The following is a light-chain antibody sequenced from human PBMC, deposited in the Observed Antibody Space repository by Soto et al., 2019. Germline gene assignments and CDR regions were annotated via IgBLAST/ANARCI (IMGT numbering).Light chain of an antibody. CDR1: QGISSA. V-gene: IGKV1-13*02. CDR2: DAS. CDR3: QQFIL. J-gene: IGKJ4*01. Sequence: IQMTPSPSTLSASVGDRVTITCRASQGISSALAWYQQKPGKAPKLLIYDASSLESGVPSRFSGSGSGTDFTLTISSLQPEDFATYYCQQFILFGGGTKVDIK.